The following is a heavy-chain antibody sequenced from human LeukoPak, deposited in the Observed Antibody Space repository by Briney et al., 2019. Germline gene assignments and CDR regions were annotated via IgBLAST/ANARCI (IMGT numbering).Heavy chain of an antibody. CDR3: ARIRGITGTTHYYYYGMDV. J-gene: IGHJ6*02. CDR2: IDWDDDK. CDR1: GFSLSTSGMC. V-gene: IGHV2-70*11. Sequence: SGPTLVNPTQTLTLTCTFSGFSLSTSGMCVSCIRQPPGKALEWLARIDWDDDKYYSKSLKTRLTISKDTSKNQLVLTMTNMDPVDTAAYYCARIRGITGTTHYYYYGMDVWGQGTTVTVSS. D-gene: IGHD1-7*01.